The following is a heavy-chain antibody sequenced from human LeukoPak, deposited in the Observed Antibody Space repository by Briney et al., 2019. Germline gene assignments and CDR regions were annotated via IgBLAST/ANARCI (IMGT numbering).Heavy chain of an antibody. CDR2: INPNSDGT. Sequence: ASVKVSCKSSGYTFTGYYMHWVRQAPGQGLEWMGWINPNSDGTNYAQKFQGRVTMTRDTSISTAYMELSRLRSDDTAVYYCARGFTIFGVNRWPLDAFDIWGQGTMVTVSS. D-gene: IGHD3-3*01. J-gene: IGHJ3*02. CDR1: GYTFTGYY. V-gene: IGHV1-2*02. CDR3: ARGFTIFGVNRWPLDAFDI.